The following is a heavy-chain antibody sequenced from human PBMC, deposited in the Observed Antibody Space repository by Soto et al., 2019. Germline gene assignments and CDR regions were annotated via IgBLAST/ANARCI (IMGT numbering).Heavy chain of an antibody. J-gene: IGHJ4*02. CDR3: ALNIGSVSYYSDY. CDR2: ISGGGEPT. D-gene: IGHD3-10*01. V-gene: IGHV3-23*01. Sequence: EVQLLESGGGLVQPGGSLRLSCAASGFTFSSYAMWWVRQAPGKGLARVSAISGGGEPTYYADSVKGRFTICRDNSKNTLSLQINLLRAEDTAVYYCALNIGSVSYYSDYWGQGTLVTVSS. CDR1: GFTFSSYA.